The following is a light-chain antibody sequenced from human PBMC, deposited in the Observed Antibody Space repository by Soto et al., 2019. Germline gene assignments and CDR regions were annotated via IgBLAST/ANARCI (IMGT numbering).Light chain of an antibody. J-gene: IGKJ5*01. CDR1: RSFTNF. CDR3: QKRSVWPQVP. CDR2: GAF. Sequence: EILLTQSPATLSLSPGERDTRSWRAIRSFTNFLAWYQQKPGQAHRLIIYGAFNRATGIPDRFSGSGSGTDFTLPISSLEPEDSAVYYCQKRSVWPQVPLGHGKRLEIK. V-gene: IGKV3-11*01.